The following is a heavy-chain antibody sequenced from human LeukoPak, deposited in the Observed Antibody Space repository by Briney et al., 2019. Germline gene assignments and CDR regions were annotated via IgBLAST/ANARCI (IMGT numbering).Heavy chain of an antibody. CDR3: ARGVGYCTNGVCFNWFDP. J-gene: IGHJ5*02. CDR1: GFTFSNYA. Sequence: GGSLRLSCAASGFTFSNYAMSWVRQAPGKGLEWVSGISGSGGNTYYADSVKGRFTISGDSSKNTLYLQMNSLRSDDTAVYYCARGVGYCTNGVCFNWFDPWGQGTLVTVSS. V-gene: IGHV3-23*01. D-gene: IGHD2-8*01. CDR2: ISGSGGNT.